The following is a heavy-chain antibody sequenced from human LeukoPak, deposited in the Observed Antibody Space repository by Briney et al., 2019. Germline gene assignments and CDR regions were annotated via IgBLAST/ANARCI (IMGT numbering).Heavy chain of an antibody. CDR2: IYYTGST. D-gene: IGHD6-13*01. J-gene: IGHJ4*02. Sequence: NPSETLSLTCNVSNFSISSSSYYWGWIRQPPGKGLEWIGSIYYTGSTYYNPSLNSRVTMSVDTSNNKFSLRLSSVTAADTAVYFCVRDRWRSNWFLDFWGQGTLVSVSS. CDR3: VRDRWRSNWFLDF. V-gene: IGHV4-39*07. CDR1: NFSISSSSYY.